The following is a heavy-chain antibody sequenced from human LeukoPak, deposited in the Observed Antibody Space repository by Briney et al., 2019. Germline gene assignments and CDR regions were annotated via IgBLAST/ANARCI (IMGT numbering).Heavy chain of an antibody. J-gene: IGHJ3*02. Sequence: ASVKVSCKASGYTFTSYYMHWVRQAPGQGLEWMGIINPSGGSTSYAQKFRGRVTMTGDTSTSTVYMELSSLRSEDTAVYYCARDSGTGITMIVVVTDAFDIWGQGTMVTVSS. CDR3: ARDSGTGITMIVVVTDAFDI. CDR2: INPSGGST. V-gene: IGHV1-46*03. CDR1: GYTFTSYY. D-gene: IGHD3-22*01.